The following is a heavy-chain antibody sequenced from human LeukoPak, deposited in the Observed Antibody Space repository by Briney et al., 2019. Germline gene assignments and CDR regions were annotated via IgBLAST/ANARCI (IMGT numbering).Heavy chain of an antibody. CDR1: GFTFSSYS. J-gene: IGHJ4*02. Sequence: GGSLRLSCAASGFTFSSYSMNWVRQAPGKGLEWVSYISSSSSTIYYADSVKGRFTISRDNDKNSLYLQMNSLKAEDTAVYYCASSTGGKSDYWGQGTLVTVSS. CDR3: ASSTGGKSDY. D-gene: IGHD4-23*01. CDR2: ISSSSSTI. V-gene: IGHV3-48*01.